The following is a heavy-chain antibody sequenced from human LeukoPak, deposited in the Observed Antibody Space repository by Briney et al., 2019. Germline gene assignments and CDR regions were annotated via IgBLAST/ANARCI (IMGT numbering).Heavy chain of an antibody. CDR2: VWYDGSNK. D-gene: IGHD3-22*01. CDR1: GFTFSTYG. J-gene: IGHJ4*02. Sequence: GRSLRLSCAASGFTFSTYGMHWVRQAPGRGVEWVAVVWYDGSNKYYEDSVKGRFTISRDNAKNTLYLQMSSLRDEDTAVYYCARGFDTTGYYYEYFDHWGQGILVTVSS. V-gene: IGHV3-33*01. CDR3: ARGFDTTGYYYEYFDH.